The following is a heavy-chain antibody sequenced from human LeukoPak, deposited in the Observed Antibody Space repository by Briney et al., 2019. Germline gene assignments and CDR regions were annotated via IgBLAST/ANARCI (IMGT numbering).Heavy chain of an antibody. V-gene: IGHV4-61*02. CDR1: GDSISSVNSY. Sequence: SETLSLTCTVSGDSISSVNSYWTWIRPPAGKGLEWIGLIYTSGTTNYNLSLKSRLTISLDTSKNQFSLRLTSVTAADTAIYYCAREFHYWGQGTLVTVSS. J-gene: IGHJ4*02. CDR3: AREFHY. CDR2: IYTSGTT.